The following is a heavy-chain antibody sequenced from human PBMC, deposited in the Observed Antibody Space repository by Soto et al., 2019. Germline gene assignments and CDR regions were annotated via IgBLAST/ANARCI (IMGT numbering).Heavy chain of an antibody. CDR1: GGSIRGYY. CDR3: ARGRYSYETIYYKFYYSALDV. CDR2: INDNGST. J-gene: IGHJ6*02. D-gene: IGHD3-10*01. V-gene: IGHV4-34*01. Sequence: TSETLSLTCGVYGGSIRGYYWSWIRQSPGKGLEWVGDINDNGSTNYTPSLKSRVTTSLDTSNKQVSLVVSSVTAADTAVYYCARGRYSYETIYYKFYYSALDVWGQGTTVTVSS.